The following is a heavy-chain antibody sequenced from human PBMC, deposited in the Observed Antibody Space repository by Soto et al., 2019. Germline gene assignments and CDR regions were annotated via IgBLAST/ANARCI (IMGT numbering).Heavy chain of an antibody. CDR2: ISSSGSTI. V-gene: IGHV3-48*01. D-gene: IGHD3-22*01. J-gene: IGHJ4*02. Sequence: EVQLVESGGGLVQPGGSLRLSCAASGFAFSSYSINWVRQAPGKGLEWVSYISSSGSTIYYADSVKGRFTISRDNAKNSLYLQMNSLRAEDTAVYDCARGYDSSGYRTLDYWGQGTLVTVSS. CDR3: ARGYDSSGYRTLDY. CDR1: GFAFSSYS.